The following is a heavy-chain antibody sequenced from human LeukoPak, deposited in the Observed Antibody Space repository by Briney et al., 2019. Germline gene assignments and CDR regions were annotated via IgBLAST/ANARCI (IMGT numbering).Heavy chain of an antibody. J-gene: IGHJ3*02. D-gene: IGHD3-9*01. CDR3: ARATGYYGDAFDI. Sequence: SETLSLTCTVSGGSISSYYWSWIRQPPGKGLEWIGYIYYSGSTNYNPSLKSRVTISVDTSKNQFSLKLSSVTAVDTAVYYCARATGYYGDAFDIWGQGTMVTVSS. CDR1: GGSISSYY. CDR2: IYYSGST. V-gene: IGHV4-59*01.